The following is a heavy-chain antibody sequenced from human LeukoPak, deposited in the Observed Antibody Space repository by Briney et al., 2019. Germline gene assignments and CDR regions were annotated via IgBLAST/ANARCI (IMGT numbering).Heavy chain of an antibody. J-gene: IGHJ5*02. D-gene: IGHD3-10*01. CDR3: ARADLGITMVRGEYNWFDP. V-gene: IGHV1-2*02. CDR2: INPNSGGT. CDR1: GYTFTGCY. Sequence: GASVKVSCKASGYTFTGCYMHWVRQAPGQGLEWMGWINPNSGGTNYAQKFQGRVTMTRDTSISTAYMELSRLRSDDTAVYYCARADLGITMVRGEYNWFDPWGQGTLVTVSS.